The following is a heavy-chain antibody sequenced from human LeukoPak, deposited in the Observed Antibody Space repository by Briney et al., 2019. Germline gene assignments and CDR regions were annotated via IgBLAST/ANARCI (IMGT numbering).Heavy chain of an antibody. J-gene: IGHJ4*02. Sequence: PGGSLRLSCAASGFTFSSYWMHWVRQAPGKGLVWVSRINSDGSSTSYADSVKGRFTIFRDNAKNTLYLEMNSLGAEDTAVYYCARETNWGPDYWGQGTLVTVSS. CDR2: INSDGSST. D-gene: IGHD7-27*01. CDR1: GFTFSSYW. CDR3: ARETNWGPDY. V-gene: IGHV3-74*01.